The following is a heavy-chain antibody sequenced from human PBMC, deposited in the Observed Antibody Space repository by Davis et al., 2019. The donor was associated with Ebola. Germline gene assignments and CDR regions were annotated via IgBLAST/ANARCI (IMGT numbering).Heavy chain of an antibody. J-gene: IGHJ6*02. Sequence: GSLRLSCAVYGGSFSGYYWSWIRQPPGKGLEWIGEINHSGSTNYNPSLKSRVTISVDTSKNQFSLKLSSVTAADTAGYYCASPRLNYYGMDVWGQGTTVTVSS. CDR1: GGSFSGYY. CDR3: ASPRLNYYGMDV. CDR2: INHSGST. V-gene: IGHV4-34*01.